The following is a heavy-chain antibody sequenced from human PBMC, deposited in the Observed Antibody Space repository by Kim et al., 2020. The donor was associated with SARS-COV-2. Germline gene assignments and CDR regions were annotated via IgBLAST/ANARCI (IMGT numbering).Heavy chain of an antibody. Sequence: ASVKVSCKASGYTFTSYYMHWVRQAPGQGLEWMGIINPSGGSTSYAQKFQGRVTMTRDTSTSTVYMELSSLRSEDTAVYYCARDLYTTPKTYSSSLKWFYYYYGMDVWGQGTTVTVSS. CDR1: GYTFTSYY. J-gene: IGHJ6*02. CDR2: INPSGGST. D-gene: IGHD6-13*01. V-gene: IGHV1-46*01. CDR3: ARDLYTTPKTYSSSLKWFYYYYGMDV.